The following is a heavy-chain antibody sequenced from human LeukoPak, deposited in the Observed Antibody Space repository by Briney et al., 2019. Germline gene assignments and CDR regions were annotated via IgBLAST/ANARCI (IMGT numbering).Heavy chain of an antibody. CDR2: IWYDGGNK. Sequence: GGSLRLSCAASGFIFSSYGIHWVRQAPDKGLEWVALIWYDGGNKYYGDSVKGRFTISRDNSKNMVYLQMNSLRAEDTAVYYCARVGMGGSGMDIWGQGTMVTVSS. CDR3: ARVGMGGSGMDI. CDR1: GFIFSSYG. D-gene: IGHD1-26*01. V-gene: IGHV3-33*01. J-gene: IGHJ3*02.